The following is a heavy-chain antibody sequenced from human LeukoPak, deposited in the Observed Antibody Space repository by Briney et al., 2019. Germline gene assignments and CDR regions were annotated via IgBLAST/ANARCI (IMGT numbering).Heavy chain of an antibody. Sequence: GGSLRLSCAASGFTFSSYGMHWVRQAPGKGLEWVAVIWYDGSNKYYADSVKGRFTISRDNSKNTLYLQMNSLRAEDTAVNYCARSQSPYYDILTGYLHGYYYYGMDVWGQGTTVTVSS. D-gene: IGHD3-9*01. J-gene: IGHJ6*02. CDR3: ARSQSPYYDILTGYLHGYYYYGMDV. V-gene: IGHV3-33*01. CDR2: IWYDGSNK. CDR1: GFTFSSYG.